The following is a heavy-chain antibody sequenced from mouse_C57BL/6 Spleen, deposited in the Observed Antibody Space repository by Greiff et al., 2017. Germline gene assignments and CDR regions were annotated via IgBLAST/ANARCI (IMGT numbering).Heavy chain of an antibody. CDR3: TRDLLYGSSCYAMDY. CDR1: GFTFSSYA. J-gene: IGHJ4*01. Sequence: EVHLVESGEGLVKPGGSLKLSCAASGFTFSSYAMSWVRQTPEKRLAWVAYISSGGDYIYYADTVKGRFTISRDNARHALYLQMSSLKSEDTAMYYCTRDLLYGSSCYAMDYWGQGTSVTVSS. V-gene: IGHV5-9-1*02. CDR2: ISSGGDYI. D-gene: IGHD1-1*01.